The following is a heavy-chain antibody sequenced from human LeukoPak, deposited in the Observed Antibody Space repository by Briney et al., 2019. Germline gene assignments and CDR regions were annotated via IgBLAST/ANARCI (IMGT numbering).Heavy chain of an antibody. CDR2: ISGSGGGT. J-gene: IGHJ4*02. CDR1: GLTLSNYG. V-gene: IGHV3-23*01. CDR3: AKRGVVIRVILVGFHKEAYYFDS. Sequence: PGGSLRLSCAVSGLTLSNYGMSWVRQAPGKGLEWVAGISGSGGGTHYADSVKGRFTISRDNPKNTLHLQMNSLRAEDTAVYFCAKRGVVIRVILVGFHKEAYYFDSWGQGALVTVSS. D-gene: IGHD3-22*01.